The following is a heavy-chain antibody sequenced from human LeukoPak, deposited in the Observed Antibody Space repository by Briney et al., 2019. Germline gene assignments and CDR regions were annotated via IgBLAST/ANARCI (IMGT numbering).Heavy chain of an antibody. CDR3: ARLTVAYFDY. J-gene: IGHJ4*02. CDR1: GDSISSSSYY. V-gene: IGHV4-39*01. Sequence: PSETLSLTCTVSGDSISSSSYYWGWIRQPPGEGLEWIGSVSYSGNTYYNPSLKSRVTISVDTSKNQFSLKLSSVTAADTAVYYCARLTVAYFDYWGQGTLVTVSS. D-gene: IGHD4-23*01. CDR2: VSYSGNT.